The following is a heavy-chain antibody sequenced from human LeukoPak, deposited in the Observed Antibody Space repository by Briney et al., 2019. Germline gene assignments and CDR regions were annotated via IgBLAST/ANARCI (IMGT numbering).Heavy chain of an antibody. V-gene: IGHV3-53*04. CDR3: ARGQGSYYYDSSGYLDY. J-gene: IGHJ4*02. D-gene: IGHD3-22*01. CDR2: IYSGGST. CDR1: GFTVSSNY. Sequence: PGGSLRLSCAASGFTVSSNYMSWVRQAPGKGLEWVSVIYSGGSTYYAESVKGRFTISRHNSKNTLCLQMNSLRAEDTAVYYCARGQGSYYYDSSGYLDYWGQGTQVTVSS.